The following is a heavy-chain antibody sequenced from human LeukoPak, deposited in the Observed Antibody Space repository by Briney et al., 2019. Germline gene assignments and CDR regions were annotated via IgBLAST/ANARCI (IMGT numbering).Heavy chain of an antibody. V-gene: IGHV3-23*01. Sequence: GGSPRLSCAASGFTFRSYAMNWVRQAPGKGLEWVSVISGSGSSIYYADSVKGRFTISRDNSKNTLYLQMNSLRAEDTAVYYCATSFGPVIAAAGTGADWGQGTLVTVSS. CDR2: ISGSGSSI. D-gene: IGHD6-13*01. J-gene: IGHJ4*02. CDR3: ATSFGPVIAAAGTGAD. CDR1: GFTFRSYA.